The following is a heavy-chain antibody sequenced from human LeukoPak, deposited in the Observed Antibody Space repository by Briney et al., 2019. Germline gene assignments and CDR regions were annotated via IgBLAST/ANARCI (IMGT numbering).Heavy chain of an antibody. CDR3: AKDLNYGELVDS. D-gene: IGHD4-17*01. V-gene: IGHV3-30*02. CDR1: GFTFSSYG. Sequence: GGSLRLSCAASGFTFSSYGMHWVRQAPGKGLEWVAFIRYDGSNKYYADSVKGRFTISRDNSKNTLYLQMNSLRTEDTAVYYCAKDLNYGELVDSWGKGTLVTVSS. J-gene: IGHJ4*02. CDR2: IRYDGSNK.